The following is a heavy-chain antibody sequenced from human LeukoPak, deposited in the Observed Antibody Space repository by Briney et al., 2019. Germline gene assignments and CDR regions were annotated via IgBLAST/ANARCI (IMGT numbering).Heavy chain of an antibody. CDR3: ARHRDGYKQVAFDI. CDR2: IYTSGST. Sequence: SSETLSLTCTVSGGSISSGSYYWSWIRQPAGKGLEWIGRIYTSGSTNYNPSLKSRVTISVDTSKNQFSLKLSSVTAADTAVYYCARHRDGYKQVAFDIWGQGTMVTVSS. V-gene: IGHV4-61*02. J-gene: IGHJ3*02. D-gene: IGHD5-24*01. CDR1: GGSISSGSYY.